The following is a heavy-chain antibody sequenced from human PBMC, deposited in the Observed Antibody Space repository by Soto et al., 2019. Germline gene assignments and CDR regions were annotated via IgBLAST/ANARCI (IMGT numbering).Heavy chain of an antibody. CDR1: GGTFSSYA. V-gene: IGHV1-69*06. D-gene: IGHD2-8*01. Sequence: SVKVSCKASGGTFSSYAISWVRPAPGQGLEWMGGIIPIFGTANYAQKFQGRVTITADKSTSTAYMELSSLRSEDTAVYYCARPDNGGYPNYYYYGMDVWGQGTTVTVSS. CDR3: ARPDNGGYPNYYYYGMDV. J-gene: IGHJ6*02. CDR2: IIPIFGTA.